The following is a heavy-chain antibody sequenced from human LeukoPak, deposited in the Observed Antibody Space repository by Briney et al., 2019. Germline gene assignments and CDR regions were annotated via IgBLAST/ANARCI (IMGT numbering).Heavy chain of an antibody. J-gene: IGHJ4*02. D-gene: IGHD3-10*01. Sequence: PGGSLRLSCAASGFTFSSYAMSWVRQAPGKGLEWVSAISGSGGSTYYADSVKGRFTISRDNAKNSLYLQMNSLRAEDTALYYCAKDFFPGELFNYFDYWGQGTLVTVSS. CDR1: GFTFSSYA. CDR3: AKDFFPGELFNYFDY. V-gene: IGHV3-23*01. CDR2: ISGSGGST.